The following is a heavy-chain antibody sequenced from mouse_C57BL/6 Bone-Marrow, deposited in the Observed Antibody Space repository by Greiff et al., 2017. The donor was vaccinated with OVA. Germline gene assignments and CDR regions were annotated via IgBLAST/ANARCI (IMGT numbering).Heavy chain of an antibody. CDR1: GFTFTDYY. D-gene: IGHD1-1*01. J-gene: IGHJ1*03. CDR3: ARYYYGIPWYFDV. Sequence: EVQGVESGGGLVQPGGSLSLSCAASGFTFTDYYMSWVRQPPGKALEWLGFIRNKANGYTTEYSASVKGRFTISRDNSQSILYLQMNALRAEDSATYYCARYYYGIPWYFDVWGTGTTVTVSS. V-gene: IGHV7-3*01. CDR2: IRNKANGYTT.